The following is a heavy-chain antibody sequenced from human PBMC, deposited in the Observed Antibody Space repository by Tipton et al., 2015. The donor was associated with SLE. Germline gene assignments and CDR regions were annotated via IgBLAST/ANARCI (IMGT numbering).Heavy chain of an antibody. D-gene: IGHD6-13*01. J-gene: IGHJ3*02. V-gene: IGHV4-59*11. CDR1: GGSISSHY. CDR3: ARGSSSWYFDAFDI. CDR2: IYYSGST. Sequence: TLSLTCTVSGGSISSHYWSWIRQPPGKGLEWIGYIYYSGSTNYNPSLKSRVTISVDTSKNQFSLKLISVTAADTAVYYCARGSSSWYFDAFDIWGQGTMVTVSS.